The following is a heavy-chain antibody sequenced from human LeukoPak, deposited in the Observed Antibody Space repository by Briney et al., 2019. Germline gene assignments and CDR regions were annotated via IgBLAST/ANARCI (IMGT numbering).Heavy chain of an antibody. D-gene: IGHD5-12*01. CDR3: AREATDYYFDY. V-gene: IGHV3-21*01. CDR2: ISSSSSYI. J-gene: IGHJ4*02. Sequence: GGSLRLSCAASGFTFSSYSMNWLRQAPGKGLEWVSSISSSSSYIYYADSVKGRFTISRDNAKNSLYLQMNSLRAEDTAVYYCAREATDYYFDYWGQGTLVTVSS. CDR1: GFTFSSYS.